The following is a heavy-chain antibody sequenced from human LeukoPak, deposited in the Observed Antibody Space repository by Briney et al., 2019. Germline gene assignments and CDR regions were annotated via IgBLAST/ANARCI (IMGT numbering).Heavy chain of an antibody. CDR3: ARGYSSWYYFDY. D-gene: IGHD6-13*01. CDR2: IWYDGSDK. J-gene: IGHJ4*02. Sequence: GGSLRLSCTASGFTFSAYGMHWVRQAPGKGLEWVAVIWYDGSDKHYADSVKGRFTISRDNSKNTLYLQMNSLRAEDTAVYYCARGYSSWYYFDYWGQGTLVTVSS. CDR1: GFTFSAYG. V-gene: IGHV3-33*01.